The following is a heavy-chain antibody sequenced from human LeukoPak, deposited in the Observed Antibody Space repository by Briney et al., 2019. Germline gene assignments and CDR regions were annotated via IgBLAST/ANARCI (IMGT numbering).Heavy chain of an antibody. Sequence: GGSPRLSCAASGFTFSSYAMSWVRQAPGKGLEWVSAISGSGGSTYYADSVKGRFTISRDNSKNTLYLQMNSLRAEDTAVYYCAKDYFDGSGYRAEYFQHWGQGTLVTVSS. CDR3: AKDYFDGSGYRAEYFQH. D-gene: IGHD3-22*01. J-gene: IGHJ1*01. CDR1: GFTFSSYA. CDR2: ISGSGGST. V-gene: IGHV3-23*01.